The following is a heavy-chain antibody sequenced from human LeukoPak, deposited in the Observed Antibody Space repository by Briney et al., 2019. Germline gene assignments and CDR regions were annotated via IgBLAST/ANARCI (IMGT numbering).Heavy chain of an antibody. CDR1: VYTFTIYG. J-gene: IGHJ4*02. V-gene: IGHV1-18*01. D-gene: IGHD1-26*01. CDR2: ISAYNGNT. Sequence: GASVTVSFKASVYTFTIYGITWVRQAPGQGGGWMGWISAYNGNTNYAQKLQGRVTITTDTSTSTAYMELRSLRSDDTAVYYCARGLTAWELYFDYWGQGTLVTVSS. CDR3: ARGLTAWELYFDY.